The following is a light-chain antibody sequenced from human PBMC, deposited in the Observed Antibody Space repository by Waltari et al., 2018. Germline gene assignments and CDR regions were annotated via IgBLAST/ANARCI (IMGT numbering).Light chain of an antibody. Sequence: IVLTPSPATLSLSPGESATLPCRASQSVSIYLAWYQQKPGRSPRLLIYDTSNRAAGVPARFTGSGSGTDFTLTISSLEPDDFAVYYCQQRRHWPSYTFGQGTRLEIK. V-gene: IGKV3-11*01. J-gene: IGKJ2*01. CDR3: QQRRHWPSYT. CDR2: DTS. CDR1: QSVSIY.